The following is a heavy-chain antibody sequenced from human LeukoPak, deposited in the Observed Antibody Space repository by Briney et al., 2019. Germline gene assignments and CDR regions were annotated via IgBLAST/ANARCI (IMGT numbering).Heavy chain of an antibody. D-gene: IGHD3-9*01. J-gene: IGHJ4*02. CDR1: GFTFSSYE. CDR2: ISSSGSTI. Sequence: PGGSLRLSCAASGFTFSSYEMNWVRQAPGKGLEWVSYISSSGSTIYYADSVKGRFTISRDNAKNSLYLQMNSLRAEDTAVYYCARGRARYFDRSYFGYWGQGTLVTVSS. CDR3: ARGRARYFDRSYFGY. V-gene: IGHV3-48*03.